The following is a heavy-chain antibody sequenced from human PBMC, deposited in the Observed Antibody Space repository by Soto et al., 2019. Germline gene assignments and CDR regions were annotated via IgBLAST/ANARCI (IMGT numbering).Heavy chain of an antibody. CDR1: GGSISSGGYY. CDR2: IYYSGST. V-gene: IGHV4-31*03. J-gene: IGHJ4*02. D-gene: IGHD3-16*02. CDR3: ASTITFGGVIVSGFDY. Sequence: SETLSLTCTVSGGSISSGGYYWSWIRQHPGKGLEWIGYIYYSGSTYYNPSLKSRVTISVDTSKNQFSLKLSSVTAADTAVYYCASTITFGGVIVSGFDYWGQGTLVTVSS.